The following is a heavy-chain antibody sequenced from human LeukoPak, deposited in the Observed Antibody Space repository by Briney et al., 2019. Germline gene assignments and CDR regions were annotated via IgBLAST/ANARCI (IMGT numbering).Heavy chain of an antibody. Sequence: SETLSLTCTVSGDSVSGISFYGSWIRQPPGKGLQYIGYIQYSGSTNYNPSLKSRVTISVDTSKNQFSLKLSSVTAADTAVYYCARYYDSSGYWSTPHFDYWGQGTLVTVSS. D-gene: IGHD3-22*01. V-gene: IGHV4-61*01. CDR2: IQYSGST. J-gene: IGHJ4*02. CDR3: ARYYDSSGYWSTPHFDY. CDR1: GDSVSGISFY.